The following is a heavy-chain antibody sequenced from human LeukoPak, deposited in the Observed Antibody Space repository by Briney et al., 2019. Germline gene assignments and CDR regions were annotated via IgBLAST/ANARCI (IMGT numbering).Heavy chain of an antibody. CDR2: ISGFDSGT. CDR1: GFGFSTHD. J-gene: IGHJ4*02. V-gene: IGHV3-23*01. CDR3: VKGFHFDW. Sequence: GGSLRLSCVASGFGFSTHDMSWGRQTPGKGLEWVSSISGFDSGTYYTDSVRGRFTISRDTSKNTLYMQMNNLRAEDTAVYYCVKGFHFDWWGQGTLVTVSS.